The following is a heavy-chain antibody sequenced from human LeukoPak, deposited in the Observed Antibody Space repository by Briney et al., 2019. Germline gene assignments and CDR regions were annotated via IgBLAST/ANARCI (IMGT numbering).Heavy chain of an antibody. Sequence: SETLSLTCTVSSGSISTSNYYWGWVRQPPGKALEWIGNIFYSGSTYYSPSLKSRVTISLDTSRNQFSLKLSSVTAADTAVYYCARAFIPVAGTQWFDPWGQGTLVTVSS. D-gene: IGHD6-19*01. J-gene: IGHJ5*02. CDR2: IFYSGST. CDR3: ARAFIPVAGTQWFDP. V-gene: IGHV4-39*07. CDR1: SGSISTSNYY.